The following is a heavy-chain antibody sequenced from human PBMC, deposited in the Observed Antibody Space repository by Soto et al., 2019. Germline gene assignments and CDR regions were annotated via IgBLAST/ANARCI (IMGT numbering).Heavy chain of an antibody. V-gene: IGHV1-69*13. D-gene: IGHD1-26*01. Sequence: GASVKVSCKASGGTFSSYAISWVRQAPGQGLEWMGGIIPIFGTANYAQKFQGRVTITADESTSTAYMELSSLRSEDTAVYYCARGSGLVGDPYYYGMDVWGQGTTVTVPS. CDR3: ARGSGLVGDPYYYGMDV. CDR1: GGTFSSYA. J-gene: IGHJ6*02. CDR2: IIPIFGTA.